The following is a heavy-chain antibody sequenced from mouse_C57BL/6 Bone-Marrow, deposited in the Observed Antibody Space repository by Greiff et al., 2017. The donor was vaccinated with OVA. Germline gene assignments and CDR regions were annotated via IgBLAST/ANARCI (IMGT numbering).Heavy chain of an antibody. CDR2: IYPRSGNT. J-gene: IGHJ3*01. CDR1: GYTFTSYG. Sequence: VQLQESGAELARPGASVKLSCKASGYTFTSYGISWVKQRTGQGLEWIGEIYPRSGNTYYNEKFKGKATLTADKSSSTAYMELRSLTSEDSAVYFCARMIYYGILFAYWGQGTLVTVSA. D-gene: IGHD2-1*01. V-gene: IGHV1-81*01. CDR3: ARMIYYGILFAY.